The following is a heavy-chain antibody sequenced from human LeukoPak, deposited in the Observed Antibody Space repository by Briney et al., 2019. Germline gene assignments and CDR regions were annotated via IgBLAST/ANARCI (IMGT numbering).Heavy chain of an antibody. J-gene: IGHJ4*02. D-gene: IGHD3-22*01. CDR1: GFTFSSYA. V-gene: IGHV3-23*01. CDR2: ISGSGGST. CDR3: AKDGAAYYYDTSGYYYFDY. Sequence: GGSLRLSCAASGFTFSSYAMSWVCQAPGKGLEWVSAISGSGGSTYYADSVKGRFTISRDNSKNTLYLQMNSLRAEDTAVYYCAKDGAAYYYDTSGYYYFDYWGQGTLVTVSS.